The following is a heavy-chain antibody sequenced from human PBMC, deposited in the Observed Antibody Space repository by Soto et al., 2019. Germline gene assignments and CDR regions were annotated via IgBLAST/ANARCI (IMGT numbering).Heavy chain of an antibody. V-gene: IGHV3-23*01. CDR3: AKVQGGYCSSTSCAFYYYMDV. J-gene: IGHJ6*03. D-gene: IGHD2-2*01. Sequence: GGSLRLSCAASGFTFSSYAMSWVRQAPGKGLEWVSAISGSGSSTYYADSVKGRFTISRDNSKNTLYLQMNSLRAEDTAVYYCAKVQGGYCSSTSCAFYYYMDVWGKGTTVTVSS. CDR1: GFTFSSYA. CDR2: ISGSGSST.